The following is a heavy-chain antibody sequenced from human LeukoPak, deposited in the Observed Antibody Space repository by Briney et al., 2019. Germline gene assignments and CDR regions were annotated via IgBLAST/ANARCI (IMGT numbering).Heavy chain of an antibody. CDR1: GGSISSSSYY. D-gene: IGHD5-18*01. V-gene: IGHV4-39*07. CDR3: ARTNYGYPYYFDY. CDR2: IYYSGST. Sequence: PSETLSLTCTVSGGSISSSSYYWGWIRQPPGKGLEWIGSIYYSGSTYYNPSLKSRVTISLDTSKNQFSLKLSSVTAADTAIYYCARTNYGYPYYFDYWGQGTLVTVSS. J-gene: IGHJ4*02.